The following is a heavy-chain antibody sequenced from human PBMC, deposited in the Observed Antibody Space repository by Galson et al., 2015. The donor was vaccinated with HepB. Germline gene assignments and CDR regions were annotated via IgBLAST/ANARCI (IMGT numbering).Heavy chain of an antibody. CDR3: ARGRITLVRGHPVDPYYFDY. Sequence: ETLSLTCTVSGGSISSYYWSWIRQPPGKGLEWIGYIYYSGSTNYNPSLKSRVIISVDTSKNQFSLKLSSVTAADTAVYYCARGRITLVRGHPVDPYYFDYWGQGTLVTVSS. V-gene: IGHV4-59*01. CDR2: IYYSGST. CDR1: GGSISSYY. D-gene: IGHD3-10*01. J-gene: IGHJ4*02.